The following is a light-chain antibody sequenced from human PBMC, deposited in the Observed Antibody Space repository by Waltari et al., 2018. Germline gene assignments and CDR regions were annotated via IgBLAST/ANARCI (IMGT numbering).Light chain of an antibody. CDR2: VAS. V-gene: IGLV2-11*01. J-gene: IGLJ2*01. CDR3: CSYAGRCVA. Sequence: QSALAQPRSVSGSPGHSATIACPGTRSVVAFYRHVSWYLQCPGKGPKLIRYVASRRSSEVPDRVTAWYFGNTASLTISGRQPDGEAGCFCCSYAGRCVALGGGTK. CDR1: RSVVAFYRH.